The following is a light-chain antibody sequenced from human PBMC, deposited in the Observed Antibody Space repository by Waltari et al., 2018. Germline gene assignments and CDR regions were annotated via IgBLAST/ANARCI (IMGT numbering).Light chain of an antibody. V-gene: IGLV2-8*01. CDR2: EVS. CDR3: TSHAGSNNHVI. CDR1: SSDVGGYNY. J-gene: IGLJ2*01. Sequence: QSALTQPPSASGSPGQSVTISCTGTSSDVGGYNYVSWYQQHPGKAPKLMIYEVSERPSRVPDRFSGSKSGNTASLTVSGLQAEDEAAYYCTSHAGSNNHVIFGGGTKLTVL.